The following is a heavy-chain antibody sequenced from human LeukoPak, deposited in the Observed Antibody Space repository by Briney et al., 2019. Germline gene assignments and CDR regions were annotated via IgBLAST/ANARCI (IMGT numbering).Heavy chain of an antibody. CDR3: ARDLKYCSTTNCFVYYDYGMDV. J-gene: IGHJ6*02. V-gene: IGHV3-74*01. D-gene: IGHD2-2*01. Sequence: GGSLRLSCEASGLTFGDYWMTWVRQAPGKGLVWVSRVNSDGSSTRYADSVKGRFTSSRDNAKNTLYLQMNSLRAEDTAVYYCARDLKYCSTTNCFVYYDYGMDVWGQGTTVTVS. CDR1: GLTFGDYW. CDR2: VNSDGSST.